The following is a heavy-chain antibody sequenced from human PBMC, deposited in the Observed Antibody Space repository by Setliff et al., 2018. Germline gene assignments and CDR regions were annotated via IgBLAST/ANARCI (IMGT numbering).Heavy chain of an antibody. D-gene: IGHD2-2*01. J-gene: IGHJ4*02. V-gene: IGHV1-18*01. CDR1: GYMFKSYG. CDR3: ARLVRYCSTTSCQRTSGDDF. Sequence: ASVKVSCKASGYMFKSYGITWMRQAPGQGPEWMGWISPYNDNTNSAEKFQDRITITTDTSTSTSYMELRSLRSDDTDVYYCARLVRYCSTTSCQRTSGDDFWCLGTQFTVSS. CDR2: ISPYNDNT.